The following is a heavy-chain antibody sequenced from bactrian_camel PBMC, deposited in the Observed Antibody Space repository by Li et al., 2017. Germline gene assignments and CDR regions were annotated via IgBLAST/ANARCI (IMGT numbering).Heavy chain of an antibody. J-gene: IGHJ4*01. Sequence: VQLVESGGGLVQPGGSLRLSCAASGFTFSRYDMTWVRQAPGKGLEWVSSIRSDGGSTYYAEAVKGRFTISRDNAKSTLYLQLNSLKTEDTAMYYCQQGQWVRRDYVPPGQGTQVTVS. D-gene: IGHD4*01. CDR1: GFTFSRYD. V-gene: IGHV3S40*01. CDR2: IRSDGGST.